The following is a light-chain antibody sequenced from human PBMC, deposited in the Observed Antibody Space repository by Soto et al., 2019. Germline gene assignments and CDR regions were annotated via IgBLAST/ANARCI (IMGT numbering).Light chain of an antibody. V-gene: IGKV3-15*01. CDR3: QQYNQWHPWT. Sequence: EIVMTQSPATLSLSPGERATLSCRASQTIDNTLAWYQQKPGQATRLIIYGASTRADGIPARFSGSGSGTEFTLTISSLQSEDFAAYYCQQYNQWHPWTFGQGTKVDIK. J-gene: IGKJ1*01. CDR2: GAS. CDR1: QTIDNT.